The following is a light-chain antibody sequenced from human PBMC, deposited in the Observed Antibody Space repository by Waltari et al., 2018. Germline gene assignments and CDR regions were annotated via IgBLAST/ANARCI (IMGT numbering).Light chain of an antibody. CDR2: RTS. J-gene: IGKJ2*01. Sequence: IQMTQSPSSLSASVGDRVTLTCRTNQGSSYSIAWDQQRQGKSPRLLLYRTSTRHSGVPSRFSGDGSVTHYTLTISSLQPEDAANYFCQQYYERPHFFGQGTRIEI. V-gene: IGKV1-NL1*01. CDR3: QQYYERPHF. CDR1: QGSSYS.